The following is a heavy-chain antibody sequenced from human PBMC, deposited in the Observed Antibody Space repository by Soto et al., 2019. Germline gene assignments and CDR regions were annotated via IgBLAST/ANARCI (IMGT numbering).Heavy chain of an antibody. CDR3: ATFYDSSGYAPSYAFDI. D-gene: IGHD3-22*01. J-gene: IGHJ3*02. Sequence: EVQVVESGGGLVQPGGSLRLSCAASGFTVSSNYMSWVRQAPGKGLGWVSDIFSGGSTYYADSVKGRFTISRHSSKNTLYLEMNSLRVEDTAVYYCATFYDSSGYAPSYAFDIWGQGTMVTVSS. V-gene: IGHV3-53*04. CDR1: GFTVSSNY. CDR2: IFSGGST.